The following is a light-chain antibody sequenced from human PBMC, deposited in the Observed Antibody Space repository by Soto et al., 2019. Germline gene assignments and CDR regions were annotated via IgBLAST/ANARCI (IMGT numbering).Light chain of an antibody. CDR3: QQYNDWPLT. Sequence: EILMTQSPVTLSVSPGERVTLPCRASQSVSDNLAWYQQKPGQAPSLLIYGAFTRATGVPARFSGAGSGTEFTLTISSLQSEDFALYYCQQYNDWPLTFGQGTKVDIK. V-gene: IGKV3-15*01. J-gene: IGKJ1*01. CDR2: GAF. CDR1: QSVSDN.